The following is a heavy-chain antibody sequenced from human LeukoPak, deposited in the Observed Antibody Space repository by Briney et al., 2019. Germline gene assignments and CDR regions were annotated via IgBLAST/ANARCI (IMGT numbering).Heavy chain of an antibody. CDR2: INPSGGST. CDR1: GYTFTSYY. V-gene: IGHV1-46*01. CDR3: ARGGTEAGSGDY. D-gene: IGHD3-10*01. Sequence: ASVKVSCKASGYTFTSYYMHWVRQAPGQGLEWMGIINPSGGSTSYAQKFQGRVTMTRDTSISTAYMELSRLRSDDTAIYYCARGGTEAGSGDYWGQGTLVTVSS. J-gene: IGHJ4*02.